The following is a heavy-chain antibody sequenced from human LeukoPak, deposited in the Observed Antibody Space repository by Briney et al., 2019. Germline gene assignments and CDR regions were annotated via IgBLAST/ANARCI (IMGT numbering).Heavy chain of an antibody. CDR1: GGSISSYY. J-gene: IGHJ4*02. V-gene: IGHV4-59*01. CDR3: ARRGKGGKVDY. Sequence: PSETLSLTCTVSGGSISSYYWSCIRQPPGKELEWIGYIYYSGSTNYNPSLKSRVTISVDTSKNQFSLKLSSVTAADTAVYYCARRGKGGKVDYWGQGTLVTVSS. D-gene: IGHD3-16*01. CDR2: IYYSGST.